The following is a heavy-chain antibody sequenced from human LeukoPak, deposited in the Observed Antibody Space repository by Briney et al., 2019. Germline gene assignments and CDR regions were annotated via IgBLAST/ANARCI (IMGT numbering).Heavy chain of an antibody. CDR1: HE. Sequence: HERKEFRPASSPSLEKIGWKNPNRGNTGYAQKFQGRVTMTRNTSISTAYMVLSSLRSEDTAVYYCAIDVGSYYDYWGQGTLVTVSS. D-gene: IGHD1-26*01. J-gene: IGHJ4*02. V-gene: IGHV1-8*01. CDR3: AIDVGSYYDY. CDR2: KNPNRGNT.